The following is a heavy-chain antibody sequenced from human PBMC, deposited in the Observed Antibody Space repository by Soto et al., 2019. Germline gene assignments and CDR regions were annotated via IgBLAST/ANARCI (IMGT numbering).Heavy chain of an antibody. CDR3: ARDSSGYYRYFDL. J-gene: IGHJ2*01. D-gene: IGHD3-22*01. CDR1: GGSISSGGYY. V-gene: IGHV4-31*01. CDR2: IYYSGST. Sequence: QVQLQESGPGLVKPSQTLSLTCTVSGGSISSGGYYWSWIRQHPGKGLEWIGYIYYSGSTYYNPXXXXXXXXXXXXXXXXXXXXXXXXXXXXXAVYYCARDSSGYYRYFDLWGRGTLVTVSS.